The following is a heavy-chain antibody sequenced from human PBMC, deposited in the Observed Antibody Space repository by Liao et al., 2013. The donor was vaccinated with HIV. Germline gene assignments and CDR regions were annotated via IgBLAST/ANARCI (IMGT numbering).Heavy chain of an antibody. Sequence: QLHLQESGPGLVKPSETLSLTCSVSGGSISGRTSYWGWIRQPPGKGLEWIGAMDYSGNTYYNPSLKSRVTLSLDKSKNQFSLKLSSVTAADTAVYYCAREKGELGYYYYYYMDVWGKGTTVTVSS. CDR2: MDYSGNT. CDR1: GGSISGRTSY. V-gene: IGHV4-39*07. D-gene: IGHD7-27*01. J-gene: IGHJ6*03. CDR3: AREKGELGYYYYYYMDV.